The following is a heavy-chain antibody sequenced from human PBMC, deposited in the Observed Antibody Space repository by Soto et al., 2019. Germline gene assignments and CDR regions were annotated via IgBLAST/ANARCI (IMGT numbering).Heavy chain of an antibody. Sequence: GGSLRLSCAASGFTFSNYGMHWVRQAPGKGLEWVAVISYHGRDKYYADSVKGRFTISRDNSKNTLYLGMNSLRAEDTAVYYCAKDHLMTTVTTVGYWGQGTLVTVSS. J-gene: IGHJ4*02. CDR1: GFTFSNYG. CDR3: AKDHLMTTVTTVGY. V-gene: IGHV3-30*18. CDR2: ISYHGRDK. D-gene: IGHD4-17*01.